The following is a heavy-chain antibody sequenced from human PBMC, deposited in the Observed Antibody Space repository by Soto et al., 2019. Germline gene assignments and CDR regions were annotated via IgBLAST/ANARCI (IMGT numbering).Heavy chain of an antibody. CDR1: GYTFTSYG. J-gene: IGHJ3*02. CDR2: ISAYNGNT. D-gene: IGHD2-2*01. V-gene: IGHV1-18*04. Sequence: ASVKVSCKASGYTFTSYGISWVRQAPGQGLEWMGWISAYNGNTNYAQKLQGRVTITTDTSTSTAYMELRSLRSDDTAVYYCARDKIVVVSFAPGNDAFDIWGQGTMVTVSS. CDR3: ARDKIVVVSFAPGNDAFDI.